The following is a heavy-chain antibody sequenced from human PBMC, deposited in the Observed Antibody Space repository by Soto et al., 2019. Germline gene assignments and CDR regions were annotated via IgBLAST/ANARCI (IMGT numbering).Heavy chain of an antibody. J-gene: IGHJ6*02. CDR3: ARRGGTYYDFWSGYHTYYYYGMDV. V-gene: IGHV1-8*01. CDR1: GYTFTSYD. Sequence: QVQLVQSGAEVKKPGASVKVSCKASGYTFTSYDINWVRQATGQGLEWMGWMNPNSGNTGYAQKFQGRVTMTRNTSISTAYIELSSLRSEDTAVYYCARRGGTYYDFWSGYHTYYYYGMDVWGQGTTVTVSS. D-gene: IGHD3-3*01. CDR2: MNPNSGNT.